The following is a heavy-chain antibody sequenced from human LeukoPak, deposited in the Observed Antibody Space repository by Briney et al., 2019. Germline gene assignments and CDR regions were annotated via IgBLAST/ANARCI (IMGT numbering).Heavy chain of an antibody. CDR3: ARETHTFTGNWFDP. D-gene: IGHD2-2*02. Sequence: GRSLRLSCAASGFTFSSYAMHWVRQAPGKGLEWVAVISYDGSNKYYADSVKGRFTISRDNSKNTLYLQMNSLRAEDTAVYYCARETHTFTGNWFDPWGQGTLVTVSS. CDR1: GFTFSSYA. CDR2: ISYDGSNK. J-gene: IGHJ5*02. V-gene: IGHV3-30*04.